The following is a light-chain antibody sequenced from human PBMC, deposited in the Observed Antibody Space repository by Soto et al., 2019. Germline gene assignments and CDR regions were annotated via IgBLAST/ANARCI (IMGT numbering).Light chain of an antibody. J-gene: IGKJ1*01. V-gene: IGKV1-17*01. Sequence: IQMTQSPSSLSASVGNRVNLTCRASQGFGTDLGWYGQKPGRAPERLIYSTSSLQSGVPSRFSGSGSGTEFTLTISSLQPEDFATYYCQHYNSYGTVGNGNKVDI. CDR3: QHYNSYGT. CDR1: QGFGTD. CDR2: STS.